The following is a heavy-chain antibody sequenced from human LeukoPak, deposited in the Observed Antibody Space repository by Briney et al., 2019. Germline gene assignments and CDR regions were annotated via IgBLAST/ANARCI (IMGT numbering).Heavy chain of an antibody. CDR1: GGTFSSYA. J-gene: IGHJ6*03. D-gene: IGHD3-10*01. V-gene: IGHV1-69*13. Sequence: GASVKVSCKASGGTFSSYAISWVRQAPGQGLEWMGGIIPIFGTANYAQKFQGRVTITADESTSTAYMELSSLRSEDTAVYYCARERTYYYGSYYMDVWGKGTTVTISS. CDR3: ARERTYYYGSYYMDV. CDR2: IIPIFGTA.